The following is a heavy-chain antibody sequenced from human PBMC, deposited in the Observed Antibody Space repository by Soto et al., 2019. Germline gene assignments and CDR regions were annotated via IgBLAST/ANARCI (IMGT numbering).Heavy chain of an antibody. V-gene: IGHV3-21*01. CDR2: VSSSSSYI. CDR3: ASSGGGLQIRGDAFDI. Sequence: PGGSLRLSCAASGFTFSSYSMNWVRQAPGKGLEWVSSVSSSSSYIYYADSVKGRFTISRDNAKNSLYLQMNSLRAEDTAVYYCASSGGGLQIRGDAFDIWGQGTMVTVSS. J-gene: IGHJ3*02. D-gene: IGHD1-26*01. CDR1: GFTFSSYS.